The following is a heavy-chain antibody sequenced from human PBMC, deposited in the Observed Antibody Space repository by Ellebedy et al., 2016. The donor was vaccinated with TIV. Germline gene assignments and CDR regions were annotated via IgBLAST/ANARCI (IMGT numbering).Heavy chain of an antibody. V-gene: IGHV3-21*01. CDR2: ISSSSSYI. Sequence: GGSLRLXCAASGFTFSSYSMNWVRQAPGKGLEWVSSISSSSSYIYYADSVKGRFTISRDNAKNSLYLQMNSLRAEDTAVYYCARDENYDILTGPSWGQGTLVTVSS. J-gene: IGHJ4*02. D-gene: IGHD3-9*01. CDR1: GFTFSSYS. CDR3: ARDENYDILTGPS.